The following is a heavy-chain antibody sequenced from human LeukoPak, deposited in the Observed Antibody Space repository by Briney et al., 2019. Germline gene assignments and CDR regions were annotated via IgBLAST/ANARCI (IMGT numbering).Heavy chain of an antibody. V-gene: IGHV3-66*01. CDR2: IYSGGST. CDR3: ARDGGDYYDSSGYYRDY. CDR1: GFTVSSNY. Sequence: PGGSLRLSCAASGFTVSSNYMSWVRQAPGKGLEWVSVIYSGGSTYYADSVKGRFTISRDNSKNTLYLQMNSLRAEDTAVYYCARDGGDYYDSSGYYRDYWGQGTLVTVSS. D-gene: IGHD3-22*01. J-gene: IGHJ4*02.